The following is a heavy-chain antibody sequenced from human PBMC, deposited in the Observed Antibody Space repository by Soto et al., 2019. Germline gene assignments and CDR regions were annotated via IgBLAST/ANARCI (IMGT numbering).Heavy chain of an antibody. CDR3: ATPRYYYDSPTYSDGQPADY. D-gene: IGHD3-22*01. J-gene: IGHJ4*02. Sequence: QVPLVDSGGGVVQPGGSLRLSCAASGFTFSSYAMYWVRQAPGKGLEWMAFISHDGNNTYYADSVKGRFSISRDNSKNTLYLQMNSLRTEDTAMFYCATPRYYYDSPTYSDGQPADYWGLGTLVTVSS. CDR2: ISHDGNNT. CDR1: GFTFSSYA. V-gene: IGHV3-30-3*01.